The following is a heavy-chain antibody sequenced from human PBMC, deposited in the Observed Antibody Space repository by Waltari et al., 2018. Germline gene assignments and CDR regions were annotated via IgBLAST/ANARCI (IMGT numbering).Heavy chain of an antibody. V-gene: IGHV6-1*01. Sequence: QVQLQQSGPGLVKPSQTLSLTCALSGASVPSHRAAWNWIRQSPSRGLEWLGRKYYRSKWYNDYAVSVKSRITINPDTSKNQFSLQLNSVTPEDTAVYYCAREGIAAAGNYYYYGMDVWGQGTTVTVSS. CDR3: AREGIAAAGNYYYYGMDV. CDR1: GASVPSHRAA. D-gene: IGHD6-13*01. CDR2: KYYRSKWYN. J-gene: IGHJ6*02.